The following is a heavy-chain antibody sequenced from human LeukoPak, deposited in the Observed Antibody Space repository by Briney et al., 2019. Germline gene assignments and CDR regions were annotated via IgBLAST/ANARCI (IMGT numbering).Heavy chain of an antibody. D-gene: IGHD3-10*01. J-gene: IGHJ3*02. Sequence: YPSQTLSLTCTVSGGSISSGSYYWSRIRQPAGKGLEWIGRIYTSGSTNYNPSLKSRVTISVDTSKNQFSLKLSSVTAADTAVYYCARELVRGVIIRRGLNDAFDIWGQGTMVTVSS. V-gene: IGHV4-61*02. CDR3: ARELVRGVIIRRGLNDAFDI. CDR1: GGSISSGSYY. CDR2: IYTSGST.